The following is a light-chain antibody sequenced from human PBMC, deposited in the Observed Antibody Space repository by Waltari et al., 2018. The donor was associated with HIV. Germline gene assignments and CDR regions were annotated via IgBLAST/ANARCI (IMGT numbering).Light chain of an antibody. J-gene: IGKJ4*01. V-gene: IGKV3-15*01. Sequence: VMTQSPATLSASPGQRATLSCRANQSVSSYLAWYQQKPGQAPRLLIYGASTRATGIPARFSGSGSGTGFTLTISSLQSEDFAVYYCQQYNKWPRGTFGGGTKVEVK. CDR1: QSVSSY. CDR3: QQYNKWPRGT. CDR2: GAS.